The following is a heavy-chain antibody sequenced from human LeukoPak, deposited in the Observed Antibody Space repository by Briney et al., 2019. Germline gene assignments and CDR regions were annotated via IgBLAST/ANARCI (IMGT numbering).Heavy chain of an antibody. D-gene: IGHD1-20*01. CDR1: GFTFSSYG. Sequence: GGSLRLSCAASGFTFSSYGMHWVRQAPGKGLEWVAVISYDGSNKYYADSVKGRFTISRDNSKNTLYLQMNSLRAEDTAVYYCAKEDYNWNNFDYWGQGTLVTVSS. J-gene: IGHJ4*02. CDR3: AKEDYNWNNFDY. V-gene: IGHV3-30*18. CDR2: ISYDGSNK.